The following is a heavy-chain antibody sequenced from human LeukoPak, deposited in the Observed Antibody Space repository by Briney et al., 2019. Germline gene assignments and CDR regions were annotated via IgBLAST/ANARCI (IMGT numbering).Heavy chain of an antibody. V-gene: IGHV1-69*01. CDR3: AVGYSYGLYYFDY. CDR2: IIPIFGTA. D-gene: IGHD5-18*01. J-gene: IGHJ4*02. Sequence: SVKVSCKASGGTFSSYAISWVRQAPGQGLEWMGGIIPIFGTANYAQKFQGRVTITADESTSTAYMELSSLRSEDTAVYYCAVGYSYGLYYFDYWGQGTLVTVSS. CDR1: GGTFSSYA.